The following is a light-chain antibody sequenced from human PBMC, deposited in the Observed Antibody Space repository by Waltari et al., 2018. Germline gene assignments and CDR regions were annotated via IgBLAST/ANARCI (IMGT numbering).Light chain of an antibody. Sequence: DIVMTQSPDSLAVSLGERATINCKSSPSVFLNSNHKNYLAWYQQKPGQPPKLLIYWASTRESGVPDRFSGSGSGTDFTLTISSLQAEDVAVYYCQQYYSLPWTFGQGTTVEIK. CDR3: QQYYSLPWT. CDR1: PSVFLNSNHKNY. J-gene: IGKJ1*01. CDR2: WAS. V-gene: IGKV4-1*01.